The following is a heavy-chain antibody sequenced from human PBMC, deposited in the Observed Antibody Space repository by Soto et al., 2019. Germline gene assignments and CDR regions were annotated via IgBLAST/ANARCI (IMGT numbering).Heavy chain of an antibody. J-gene: IGHJ4*02. CDR1: GFTFSSYA. V-gene: IGHV3-23*01. D-gene: IGHD6-19*01. Sequence: LRLSCAASGFTFSSYAMSWVRQAPGKGLEWVSAISGSGGSTYYADSVKGRFTISRDNSKNTLYLQMNSLRAEDTAVYYCAKVFKGAPGGVAGNFDYWGQGTLVTVSS. CDR2: ISGSGGST. CDR3: AKVFKGAPGGVAGNFDY.